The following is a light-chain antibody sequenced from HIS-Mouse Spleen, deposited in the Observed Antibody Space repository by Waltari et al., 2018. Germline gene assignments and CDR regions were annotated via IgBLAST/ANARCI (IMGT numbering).Light chain of an antibody. J-gene: IGLJ2*01. CDR1: ALPKKY. V-gene: IGLV3-10*01. CDR2: EDS. CDR3: YSTDSSGNHRV. Sequence: SYELTQPPSVSVSPGQTARITCSGDALPKKYAYWYQQKSGQAPVLVIYEDSKRPSGIPGRFFGSRSGRMATLTISGAQVEDEADYYCYSTDSSGNHRVFGGGTKLTVL.